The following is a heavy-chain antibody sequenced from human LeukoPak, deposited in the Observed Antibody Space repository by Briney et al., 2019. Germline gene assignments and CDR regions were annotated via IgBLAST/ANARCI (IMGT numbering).Heavy chain of an antibody. CDR1: GFTFSNYA. Sequence: GGSLRLSCAASGFTFSNYAMNWVRQAPGKGLEWVSAISGSGGSTYYADSVKGRFTISRDNSKNTLYLQMNSLRAEDTAVYYCARATVETTVFDYWGQGTLVTVSS. V-gene: IGHV3-23*01. J-gene: IGHJ4*02. D-gene: IGHD4-23*01. CDR2: ISGSGGST. CDR3: ARATVETTVFDY.